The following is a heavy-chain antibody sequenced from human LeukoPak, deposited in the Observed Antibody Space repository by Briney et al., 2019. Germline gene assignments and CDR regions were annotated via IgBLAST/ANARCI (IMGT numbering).Heavy chain of an antibody. D-gene: IGHD3-16*01. Sequence: PSETLSLTCIVSGASISSSYWSWIRQPAGRGLEWIGRIYSVGSTDYNPSLRSRLTMSVDTSKNQFFLKLSSVTAADTAVYYCARDGGLYFDHWGQGTLVTVST. CDR3: ARDGGLYFDH. CDR1: GASISSSY. V-gene: IGHV4-4*07. CDR2: IYSVGST. J-gene: IGHJ4*02.